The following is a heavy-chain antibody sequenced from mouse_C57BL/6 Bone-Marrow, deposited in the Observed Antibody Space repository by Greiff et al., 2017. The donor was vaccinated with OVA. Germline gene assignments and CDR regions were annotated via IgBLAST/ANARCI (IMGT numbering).Heavy chain of an antibody. Sequence: EVQLQQSGTVLARPGASVKMSCKTSGYTFTSYWMHWVKQRPGQGLEWIGAIYPGNSDTSYNQKFKGKAKLTAVTSASTAYMELSSLTNEDSAVYYWTGLYYYGSGGFAYWGQGTLVTVSA. CDR3: TGLYYYGSGGFAY. V-gene: IGHV1-5*01. J-gene: IGHJ3*01. D-gene: IGHD1-1*01. CDR2: IYPGNSDT. CDR1: GYTFTSYW.